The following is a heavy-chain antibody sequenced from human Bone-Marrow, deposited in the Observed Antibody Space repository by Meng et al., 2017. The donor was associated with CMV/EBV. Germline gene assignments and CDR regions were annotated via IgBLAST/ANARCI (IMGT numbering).Heavy chain of an antibody. J-gene: IGHJ4*02. V-gene: IGHV3-21*04. CDR2: ISSSSSYI. D-gene: IGHD2-2*01. CDR3: AKGSDCSSTSCTKKGSWDY. Sequence: GGSLRLSCAASGFTFSGYSMNWVRQAPGKGLEWVSSISSSSSYIYYADSVKGRFTISRDNAKNSLYLQMNSLRAEDTAVYYCAKGSDCSSTSCTKKGSWDYWGQGTLVTVSS. CDR1: GFTFSGYS.